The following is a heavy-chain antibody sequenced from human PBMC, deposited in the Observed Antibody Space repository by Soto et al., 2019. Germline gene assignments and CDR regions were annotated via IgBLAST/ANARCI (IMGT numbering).Heavy chain of an antibody. CDR1: GGSISSYY. V-gene: IGHV4-59*01. CDR3: ARSSRPMFGELPPGY. CDR2: IYYSGST. Sequence: SETLSLTCTVSGGSISSYYWSWIRQPPGKGLEWIGYIYYSGSTNYNPSLKSRVTISVDTSKNQFSLKLSSVTAADTAVYYCARSSRPMFGELPPGYWGQGTLVTVSS. J-gene: IGHJ4*02. D-gene: IGHD3-10*02.